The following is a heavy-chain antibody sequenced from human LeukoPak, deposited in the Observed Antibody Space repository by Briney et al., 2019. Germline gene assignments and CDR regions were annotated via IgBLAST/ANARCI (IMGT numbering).Heavy chain of an antibody. D-gene: IGHD1-26*01. CDR2: IRYDGSNE. CDR1: GFSFSGYG. CDR3: AKEVGDY. Sequence: GGSLRLSCAASGFSFSGYGMHWVRQAPGKGLEWVAFIRYDGSNEYYADSVKGRFTISRDNSKNTLYLQMNSLRAEDTAVYYCAKEVGDYWGQGTLVTVSS. V-gene: IGHV3-30*02. J-gene: IGHJ4*02.